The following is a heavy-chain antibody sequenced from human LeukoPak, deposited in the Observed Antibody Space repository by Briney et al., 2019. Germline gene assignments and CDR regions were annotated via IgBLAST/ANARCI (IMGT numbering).Heavy chain of an antibody. CDR2: ISSSSSYI. D-gene: IGHD2-2*03. V-gene: IGHV3-21*01. J-gene: IGHJ4*02. CDR3: ARDGWY. CDR1: GFTFSSYE. Sequence: GGSLRLSCAASGFTFSSYEMNWVRQAPGKGLEWVSSISSSSSYIDYADSVKGRFTISRDNAKNSLYLQMNSLRAEDTAVYYCARDGWYGGQGTLVTVSS.